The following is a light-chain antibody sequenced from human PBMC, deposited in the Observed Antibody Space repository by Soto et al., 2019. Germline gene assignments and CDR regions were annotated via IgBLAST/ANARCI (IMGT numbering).Light chain of an antibody. CDR1: QSLSSNY. CDR3: HQYDNAPFT. J-gene: IGKJ3*01. V-gene: IGKV3-20*01. CDR2: GAS. Sequence: EIVLTQSPGTLSLSPGERATLSCRASQSLSSNYLAWYQQRPGQSPRLLFYGASSRATGIPDRFSGSGFGTDFALTISRLEPEDSAVYYCHQYDNAPFTFGPGTRVGIK.